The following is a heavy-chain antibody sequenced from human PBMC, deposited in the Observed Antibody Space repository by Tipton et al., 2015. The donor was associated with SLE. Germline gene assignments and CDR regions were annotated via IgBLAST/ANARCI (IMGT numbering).Heavy chain of an antibody. D-gene: IGHD6-19*01. CDR3: GGWRHDAFDI. CDR2: IYYSGST. J-gene: IGHJ3*02. V-gene: IGHV4-59*01. Sequence: TLSLTCTVSGGSISSYYWSWIRQPPGKGLEWIGYIYYSGSTNYNPPLKSRVTISVDTSKNQFSLKLSSVTAADTAVYYCGGWRHDAFDIWGQGTMVTVSS. CDR1: GGSISSYY.